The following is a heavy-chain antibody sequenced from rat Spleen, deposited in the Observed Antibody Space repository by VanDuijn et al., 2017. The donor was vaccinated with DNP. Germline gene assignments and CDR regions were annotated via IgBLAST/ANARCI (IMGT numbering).Heavy chain of an antibody. CDR2: VIYNGRTT. J-gene: IGHJ2*01. CDR3: ARPDS. CDR1: GFIFSDYA. V-gene: IGHV5-17*01. Sequence: EVQLVESGGGLAQPGNSLKLSCAASGFIFSDYAMAWVRRSPERGLEWVTTVIYNGRTTYYRDSVKGRFTVSRDNARNTLYLQMNSLRSEDMATYYCARPDSWGQGVMVTVSA.